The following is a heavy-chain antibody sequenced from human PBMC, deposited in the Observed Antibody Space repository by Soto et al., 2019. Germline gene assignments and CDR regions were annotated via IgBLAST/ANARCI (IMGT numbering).Heavy chain of an antibody. CDR2: ISGGGDAA. V-gene: IGHV3-23*01. Sequence: EVQVLESGGGLVQPGGSLRLSCAGSGFTFINYAMNWVRQAPGKGLEWVSSISGGGDAAFFPDSVRGRFTISRDNSKNTLTLQMNTLEVDDTAVYYCARKILGSTTRPNYWYIDLWGRGTLVTVSS. D-gene: IGHD7-27*01. CDR1: GFTFINYA. J-gene: IGHJ2*01. CDR3: ARKILGSTTRPNYWYIDL.